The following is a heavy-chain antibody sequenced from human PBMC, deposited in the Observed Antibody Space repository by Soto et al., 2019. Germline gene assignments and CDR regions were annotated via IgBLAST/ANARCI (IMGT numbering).Heavy chain of an antibody. CDR1: GGSISSGGYY. CDR3: ARVGQGDIVVVPAAMAYNWFGP. Sequence: SETLSLTCTVSGGSISSGGYYGSWIRQHPGKGLEWIGYIYYSGSTYYNPSLKSRVTISVDTSKNQFSLKLSSVTAADTAVYYCARVGQGDIVVVPAAMAYNWFGPWGQGTLVTVSS. CDR2: IYYSGST. D-gene: IGHD2-2*01. V-gene: IGHV4-31*03. J-gene: IGHJ5*02.